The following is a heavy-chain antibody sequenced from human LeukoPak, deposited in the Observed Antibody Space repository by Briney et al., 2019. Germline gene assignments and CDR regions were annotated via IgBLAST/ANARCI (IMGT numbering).Heavy chain of an antibody. D-gene: IGHD6-13*01. Sequence: SETLSLTCTVSGGSISTYYWSWIRQPPGKGLEWIGEINHSGSTNYNPSLKSRVTISVDTSKNQFSLKLSSVTAADTAVYYCARPKRPGYSSSWWAYWGQGTLVTVSS. CDR1: GGSISTYY. J-gene: IGHJ4*02. CDR3: ARPKRPGYSSSWWAY. CDR2: INHSGST. V-gene: IGHV4-34*01.